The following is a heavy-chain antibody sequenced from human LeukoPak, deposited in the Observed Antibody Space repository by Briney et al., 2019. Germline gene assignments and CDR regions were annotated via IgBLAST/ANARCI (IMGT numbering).Heavy chain of an antibody. J-gene: IGHJ4*02. CDR2: IYRSGST. Sequence: SETLSLTCTLSGGSISSYYWSWIRQPPGKGLEWIGYIYRSGSTDYNPSLKSRVTISVDTSKSQFSLKLTSVTAADTTVYYCATLTTVVTAYYFDYWGQGTLVTVSS. CDR1: GGSISSYY. V-gene: IGHV4-4*09. CDR3: ATLTTVVTAYYFDY. D-gene: IGHD4-23*01.